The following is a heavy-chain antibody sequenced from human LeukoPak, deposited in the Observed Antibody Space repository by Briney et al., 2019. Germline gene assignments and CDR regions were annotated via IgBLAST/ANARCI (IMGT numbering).Heavy chain of an antibody. CDR1: GYTCTRYG. CDR2: MSAYNGNT. Sequence: ASVMVSCKASGYTCTRYGISGVRQAPGQGLEWMGWMSAYNGNTNYAQKLQGRVTMTTDTSTSTAYMELRSLRSDDTAVYYCARGLGQWPGHYYYGMDVWGQGTTVTVSS. D-gene: IGHD6-19*01. V-gene: IGHV1-18*01. J-gene: IGHJ6*02. CDR3: ARGLGQWPGHYYYGMDV.